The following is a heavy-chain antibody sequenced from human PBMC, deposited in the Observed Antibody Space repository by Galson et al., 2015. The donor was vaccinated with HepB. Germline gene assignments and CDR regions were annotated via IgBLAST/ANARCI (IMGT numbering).Heavy chain of an antibody. J-gene: IGHJ4*02. D-gene: IGHD6-19*01. Sequence: SLRLSCAASGFTFRNYWMHWVRQAPGKGLVWVSRIDTDGSSTTYANSVKGRFTISRDNVKNTLYLQMNSLRAEDTAVYHCARSRVERPMAGTFDSWGQGTLVTVSS. CDR3: ARSRVERPMAGTFDS. V-gene: IGHV3-74*01. CDR1: GFTFRNYW. CDR2: IDTDGSST.